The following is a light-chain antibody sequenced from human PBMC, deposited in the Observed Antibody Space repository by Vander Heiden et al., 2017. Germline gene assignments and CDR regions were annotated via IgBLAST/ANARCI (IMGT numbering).Light chain of an antibody. CDR3: QQYNSWPPWT. Sequence: EIVMTQSPATLSVSPGQRVTLSCRASQSVSSYLAWYQQKPGQAPRLLIFDASTRAAGVPASFSGSGSRTEFALTISSLQSEDFAVYYCQQYNSWPPWTFGQGTKVEV. V-gene: IGKV3-15*01. CDR1: QSVSSY. J-gene: IGKJ1*01. CDR2: DAS.